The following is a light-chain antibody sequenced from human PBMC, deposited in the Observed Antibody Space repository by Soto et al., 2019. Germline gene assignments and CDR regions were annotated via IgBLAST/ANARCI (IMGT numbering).Light chain of an antibody. J-gene: IGKJ2*01. Sequence: EIVLTQSPGTLSLSPGERATLSCRASQNIITYLAWYQQKPGQAPRLLIYGASTRATGVPDRLSGSGSGADFTLTINRLEPEDFAVYFCQHYYRLPPTYVQGTKLEV. V-gene: IGKV3-20*01. CDR1: QNIITY. CDR2: GAS. CDR3: QHYYRLPPT.